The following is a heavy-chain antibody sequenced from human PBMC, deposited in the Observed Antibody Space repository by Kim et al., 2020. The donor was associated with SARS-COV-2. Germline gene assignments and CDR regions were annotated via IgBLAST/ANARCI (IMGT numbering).Heavy chain of an antibody. V-gene: IGHV3-21*01. CDR2: ISSSSSYI. J-gene: IGHJ2*01. CDR3: ARAEEAAPFDL. D-gene: IGHD6-13*01. Sequence: GGSLRLSCAASGFTFSSYSMNWVRQAPGKGLEWVSSISSSSSYIYYADSVKGRFTISRDNAKNSLYLRMNSLIAEDTAVDYCARAEEAAPFDLWGRGTL. CDR1: GFTFSSYS.